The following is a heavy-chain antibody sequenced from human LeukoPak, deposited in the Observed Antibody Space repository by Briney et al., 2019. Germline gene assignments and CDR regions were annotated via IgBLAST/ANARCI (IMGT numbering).Heavy chain of an antibody. CDR3: ARGSRGRYKWLVRGGNFDY. CDR1: GYTFTSYD. J-gene: IGHJ4*02. CDR2: MNPNSGNT. Sequence: ASVKASCKASGYTFTSYDINWVRQATGQGLEWMGWMNPNSGNTGYAQKFQGRVTMTRNTSISTAYMELSSLRSEDTAVYYCARGSRGRYKWLVRGGNFDYWGQGTLVTVSS. D-gene: IGHD6-19*01. V-gene: IGHV1-8*01.